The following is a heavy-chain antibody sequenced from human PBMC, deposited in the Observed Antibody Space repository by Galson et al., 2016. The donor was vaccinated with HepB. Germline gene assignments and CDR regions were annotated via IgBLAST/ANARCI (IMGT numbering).Heavy chain of an antibody. D-gene: IGHD2-8*01. J-gene: IGHJ3*01. Sequence: SLRLSCAASGFTFSPYNMNWVRQTPEKGLGWVSFISDSGTNIHYADSVKGRFTISRDNAENSLFLQMNSLRDEDTAMYYGAKDVMGTWLYGFDLWGQGTMVTVSS. CDR1: GFTFSPYN. V-gene: IGHV3-48*02. CDR2: ISDSGTNI. CDR3: AKDVMGTWLYGFDL.